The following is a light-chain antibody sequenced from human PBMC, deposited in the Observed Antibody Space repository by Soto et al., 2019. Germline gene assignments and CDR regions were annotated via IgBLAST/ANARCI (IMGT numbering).Light chain of an antibody. CDR3: QQYGSSPIT. CDR2: GAS. V-gene: IGKV3-20*01. Sequence: EIVLIQSPATLSLSPGERATLSCRTSQSVNGRLAWYQHKPGQAPRLLIYGASSRATGIPDRFSGSGSGTDFTLTISRLEPEDFAVYSCQQYGSSPITFGQGTRLEIK. J-gene: IGKJ5*01. CDR1: QSVNGR.